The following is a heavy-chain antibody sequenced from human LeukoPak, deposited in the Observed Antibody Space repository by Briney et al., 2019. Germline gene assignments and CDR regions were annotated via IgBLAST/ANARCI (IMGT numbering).Heavy chain of an antibody. J-gene: IGHJ3*02. V-gene: IGHV1-2*02. CDR1: GYTFTSYD. Sequence: ASVKVSCKASGYTFTSYDINWVRQATGQGLEWMGWINPNSGGTNYAQKFQGRVTMTRDTSISTAYMELSRLRSDDTAVYYCARGYCSSTSCYDAFDIWGQGTMVTVSS. CDR2: INPNSGGT. CDR3: ARGYCSSTSCYDAFDI. D-gene: IGHD2-2*01.